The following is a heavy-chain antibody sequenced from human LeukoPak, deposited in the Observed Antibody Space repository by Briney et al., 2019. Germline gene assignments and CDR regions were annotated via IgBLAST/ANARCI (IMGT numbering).Heavy chain of an antibody. CDR3: AREDPSVYSGYDSSYYYGMDV. J-gene: IGHJ6*02. Sequence: GASGKVSCKASGYTFTSYAMHWVRQAPGQRLEWMGWINAGNGNTKYSQKFQGRVTITRDTSASTAYMELSSLRSEDTAVYYCAREDPSVYSGYDSSYYYGMDVWGQGTTVTVSS. CDR1: GYTFTSYA. D-gene: IGHD5-12*01. V-gene: IGHV1-3*01. CDR2: INAGNGNT.